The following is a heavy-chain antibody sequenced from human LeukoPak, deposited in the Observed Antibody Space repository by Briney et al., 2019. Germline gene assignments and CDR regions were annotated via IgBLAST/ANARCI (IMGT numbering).Heavy chain of an antibody. CDR3: ARGGDYGDYPPGYYGMDV. V-gene: IGHV3-66*01. CDR1: GFTVSSNY. Sequence: GSLRLSCAASGFTVSSNYMSWVRQAPGKGLEWVSVIYSGGSTYYADSVKGRFTISRDNSKNTLYLQMNSLRAEDTAVYYCARGGDYGDYPPGYYGMDVWGQGTTVTVSS. CDR2: IYSGGST. D-gene: IGHD4-17*01. J-gene: IGHJ6*02.